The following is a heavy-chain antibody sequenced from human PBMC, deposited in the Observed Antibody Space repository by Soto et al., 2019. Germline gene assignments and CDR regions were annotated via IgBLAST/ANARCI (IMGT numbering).Heavy chain of an antibody. CDR2: TYWDDDN. D-gene: IGHD1-7*01. V-gene: IGHV2-5*02. CDR1: GFSITTYGVG. Sequence: QITLKESGPTLVKPTQTLTLTCTLSGFSITTYGVGVGWIRQPPGKALECLALTYWDDDNRYSPSLKNRLTVTKDTSKNQVVLTMTTMDPVDTATYYCAHRRGLCGFWNYGDFDYWGQGILVTVSS. J-gene: IGHJ4*02. CDR3: AHRRGLCGFWNYGDFDY.